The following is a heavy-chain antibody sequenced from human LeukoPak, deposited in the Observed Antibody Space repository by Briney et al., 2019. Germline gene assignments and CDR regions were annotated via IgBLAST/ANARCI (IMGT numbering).Heavy chain of an antibody. J-gene: IGHJ6*02. Sequence: ASVKVSCKASGYTFTSYAIHWVRQAPGQRLEWMGWISAGNGNTKYSQNFQGRVTFISNTSATTAFMELSSLRSEDAAVYYCVSLVGTGYYGMDVWGQGTTVTVSS. CDR1: GYTFTSYA. D-gene: IGHD6-13*01. CDR2: ISAGNGNT. V-gene: IGHV1-3*01. CDR3: VSLVGTGYYGMDV.